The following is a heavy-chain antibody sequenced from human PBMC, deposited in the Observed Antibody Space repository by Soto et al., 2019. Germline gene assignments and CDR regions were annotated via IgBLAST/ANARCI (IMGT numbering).Heavy chain of an antibody. Sequence: PSETLSLTCTVSGGSISSGGDYWSWIRQHPGKGLEWIGYIYYSGNTYYNPSLKSRVIISVDKSKNQFSLKLSSVTAADTAVYYCARGLGWRDYYYGMDVWGQGTTVTVSS. V-gene: IGHV4-31*03. CDR2: IYYSGNT. D-gene: IGHD7-27*01. CDR1: GGSISSGGDY. J-gene: IGHJ6*02. CDR3: ARGLGWRDYYYGMDV.